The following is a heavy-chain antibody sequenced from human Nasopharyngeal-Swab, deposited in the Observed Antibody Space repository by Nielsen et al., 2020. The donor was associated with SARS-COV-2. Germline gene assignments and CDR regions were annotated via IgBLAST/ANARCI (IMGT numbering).Heavy chain of an antibody. D-gene: IGHD3-22*01. CDR1: GFTFSSYW. V-gene: IGHV3-7*01. CDR2: IKQDGNEK. CDR3: ARGANYYDSSGYHSDRYFDL. Sequence: GGSLRLCCAASGFTFSSYWMSWVRQAPGKGLEWVANIKQDGNEKYYVDSVKGRFTISRDNAKNSLYLQMNSLRAEDTAVYYCARGANYYDSSGYHSDRYFDLWGRGTLVTVSS. J-gene: IGHJ2*01.